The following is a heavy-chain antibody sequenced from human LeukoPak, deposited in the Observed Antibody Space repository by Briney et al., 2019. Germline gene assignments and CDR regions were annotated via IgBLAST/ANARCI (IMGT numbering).Heavy chain of an antibody. CDR2: INWNGGST. CDR3: ARDKSGWYYYYYMDV. Sequence: GGSLRLSCAASGFTFDDYGMSWVRQAPGKGLEWVSGINWNGGSTVYADSVKGRFTISRDNAKNSLYLQMNSLRAEDTALYYCARDKSGWYYYYYMDVWGKGTTVTVSS. V-gene: IGHV3-20*04. CDR1: GFTFDDYG. J-gene: IGHJ6*03. D-gene: IGHD6-19*01.